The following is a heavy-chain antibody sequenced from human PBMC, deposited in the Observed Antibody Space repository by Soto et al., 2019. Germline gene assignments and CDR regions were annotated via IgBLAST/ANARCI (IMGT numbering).Heavy chain of an antibody. CDR2: INAGNGNT. Sequence: QVQLVQSGAEVKKPGASVKVSCKASGITFSTYAIHWVRQAPGQRLEWMGWINAGNGNTRYSQKFQGRVTLTRDTPASTAYLAPSSLRSEDTAIYYCARAIRGYVTWGQGTLVTVSS. J-gene: IGHJ5*02. V-gene: IGHV1-3*01. CDR3: ARAIRGYVT. D-gene: IGHD5-12*01. CDR1: GITFSTYA.